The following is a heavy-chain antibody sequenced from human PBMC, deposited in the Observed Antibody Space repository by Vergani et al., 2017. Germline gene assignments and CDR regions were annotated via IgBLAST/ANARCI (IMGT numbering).Heavy chain of an antibody. CDR3: VRHGYRSVIDWFDP. CDR2: VYYLGNP. V-gene: IGHV4-39*01. Sequence: QLQLQESGPGLLKPSETLSLTCVVSGGSVNNDSYFWGWIRQAPGKGLEHIASVYYLGNPYYNPSVKSRVSVSVDTSKNQLSLKLSYVTAADTAVYYCVRHGYRSVIDWFDPWSQGTLVTVS. D-gene: IGHD5-24*01. CDR1: GGSVNNDSYF. J-gene: IGHJ5*02.